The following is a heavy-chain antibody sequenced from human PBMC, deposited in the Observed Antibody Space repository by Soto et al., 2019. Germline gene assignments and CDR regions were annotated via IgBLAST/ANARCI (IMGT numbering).Heavy chain of an antibody. J-gene: IGHJ4*02. V-gene: IGHV1-18*01. CDR3: ARDTPPTDY. CDR1: GYTFTSYH. Sequence: QVQLVQSGVEEKKPGASVKVSCKTSGYTFTSYHISWVRQAPGQGLEWMGWISAYNTNTNYAQKFQGRVTMTTDTLTSTAYMELRSLRSDDTAVYYCARDTPPTDYWGQGTLVTVSS. CDR2: ISAYNTNT.